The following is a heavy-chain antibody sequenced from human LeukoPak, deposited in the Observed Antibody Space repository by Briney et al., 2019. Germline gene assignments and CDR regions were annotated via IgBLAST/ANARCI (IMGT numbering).Heavy chain of an antibody. CDR2: INPNSGGT. J-gene: IGHJ4*01. CDR3: ARMGYCSGGSCHPLDY. CDR1: VYTFTDYY. V-gene: IGHV1-2*02. Sequence: ASVKVSFKASVYTFTDYYIHWVRQAPGQGLERMGWINPNSGGTNYAQKFQGRVTMTSDTSFSTASMELSSLRSDDTAVYYCARMGYCSGGSCHPLDYWGQGTLVTVSS. D-gene: IGHD2-15*01.